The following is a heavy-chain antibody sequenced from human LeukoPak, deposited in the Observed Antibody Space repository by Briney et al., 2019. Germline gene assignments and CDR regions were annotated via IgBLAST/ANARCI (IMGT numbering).Heavy chain of an antibody. CDR2: INHSGST. Sequence: SQTLSLTCTVSGGSISSGSYYWSWIRQPPGKGLEWIGEINHSGSTNYNPSLKSRVTISVDTSKNQFSLKLSSVTAADTAVYYCARGRYYGSGSYPIRRGSYYFDYWGQGTLVTVSS. V-gene: IGHV4-39*07. D-gene: IGHD3-10*01. CDR1: GGSISSGSYY. J-gene: IGHJ4*02. CDR3: ARGRYYGSGSYPIRRGSYYFDY.